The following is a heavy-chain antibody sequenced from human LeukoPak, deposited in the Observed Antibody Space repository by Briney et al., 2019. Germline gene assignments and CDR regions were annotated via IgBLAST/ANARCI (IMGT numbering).Heavy chain of an antibody. V-gene: IGHV6-1*01. Sequence: SQTLSLTCVISGDSVSSNNVAWNWIRQSPSRGLEWLGRTYVRSKWFTDYAVSVKSRISSNPDTSKNQFSLQLNSVTPEDTAVYYCARDRGAGPTNLYYFDYWGQGTLVTVSS. J-gene: IGHJ4*02. CDR3: ARDRGAGPTNLYYFDY. CDR1: GDSVSSNNVA. CDR2: TYVRSKWFT. D-gene: IGHD6-19*01.